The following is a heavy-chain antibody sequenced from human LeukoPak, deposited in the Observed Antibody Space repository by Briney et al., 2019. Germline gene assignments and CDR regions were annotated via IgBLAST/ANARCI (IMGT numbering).Heavy chain of an antibody. Sequence: GESLKISCKGSGYSFTTYWIGWVRHMPGKGLECMGIIYPGDSDIRYSPSFQGQVTISADKSINTAYLQWNSLKASDTAIYFCARDLIGGRWISSFGFWGPGTLVIVSS. V-gene: IGHV5-51*01. CDR1: GYSFTTYW. J-gene: IGHJ4*02. CDR2: IYPGDSDI. D-gene: IGHD2-2*03. CDR3: ARDLIGGRWISSFGF.